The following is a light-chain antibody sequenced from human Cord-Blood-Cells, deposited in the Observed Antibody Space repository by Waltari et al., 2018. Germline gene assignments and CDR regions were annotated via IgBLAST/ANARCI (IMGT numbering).Light chain of an antibody. CDR1: SSDVGGYNH. J-gene: IGLJ3*02. CDR3: SSYTSSSSWV. Sequence: QSALTQPASVSGSPGQSITISCTGTSSDVGGYNHLSWYQQHPGKAPKLMIYEVSTRPSGVSNRFSGSKSGNTASLTISGLQAEDEAYYYCSSYTSSSSWVFGGGTKLTVL. V-gene: IGLV2-14*01. CDR2: EVS.